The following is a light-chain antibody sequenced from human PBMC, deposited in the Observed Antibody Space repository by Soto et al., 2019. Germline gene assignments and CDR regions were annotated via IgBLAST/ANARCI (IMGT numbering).Light chain of an antibody. V-gene: IGKV3-11*01. Sequence: EIVLTQSPATLSLSPGERGTLSCRASESVTDYLAWYQQKPGQAPRLLVYDVSNRAAGIPTRFSGGGSGTDSTLTISNVEPEDFAVYYCQQRSDWPWTFGQGTKVEIK. CDR1: ESVTDY. J-gene: IGKJ1*01. CDR2: DVS. CDR3: QQRSDWPWT.